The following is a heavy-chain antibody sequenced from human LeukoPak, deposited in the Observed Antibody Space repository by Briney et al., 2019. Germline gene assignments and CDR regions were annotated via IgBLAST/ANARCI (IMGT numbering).Heavy chain of an antibody. CDR1: GFTFDDYA. CDR2: ISWNSGSI. J-gene: IGHJ1*01. D-gene: IGHD3-22*01. V-gene: IGHV3-9*01. Sequence: GRSLRLSCAASGFTFDDYAMHWVRQAPGKGLEWVSGISWNSGSIGYADSVKGRFTISRDNAKNSLYLQMNSLRAEDTALYYCAKGLSSGYYYAEYFQHWGQGTLVTVSS. CDR3: AKGLSSGYYYAEYFQH.